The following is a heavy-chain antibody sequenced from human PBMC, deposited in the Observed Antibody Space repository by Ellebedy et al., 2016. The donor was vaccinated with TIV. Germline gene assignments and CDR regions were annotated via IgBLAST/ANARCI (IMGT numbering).Heavy chain of an antibody. J-gene: IGHJ4*02. D-gene: IGHD6-19*01. V-gene: IGHV5-51*01. CDR3: ARRGSGWLPFDY. CDR1: GYSFTTYW. Sequence: PGGSLRLSCKGSGYSFTTYWIGWVRQMPGKGLEWMGIIYPGDSDTRYSPSFQGQVTISADKSISTAYLQWNSLKASDTAMYYCARRGSGWLPFDYWGQGTLVTVSS. CDR2: IYPGDSDT.